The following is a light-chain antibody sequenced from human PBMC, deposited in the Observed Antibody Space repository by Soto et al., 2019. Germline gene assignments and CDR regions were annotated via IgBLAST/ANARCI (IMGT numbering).Light chain of an antibody. V-gene: IGKV1-27*01. J-gene: IGKJ4*01. Sequence: DVQMTQSPSSLSAFVGDRVTITCRASQGIAPYLAWFQQKPGKVPKLLIYATSTLQSGVPSRFSGSGSGKDFTLTINSRQPEDVGTYYCQKYNCAPLTFGGGTKVEIK. CDR2: ATS. CDR3: QKYNCAPLT. CDR1: QGIAPY.